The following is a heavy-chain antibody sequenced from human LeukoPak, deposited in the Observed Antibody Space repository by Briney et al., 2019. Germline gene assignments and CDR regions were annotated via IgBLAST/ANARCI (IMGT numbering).Heavy chain of an antibody. Sequence: PGGSLRLSCAASGFTFSSYDMHWVRQVTGKRLEWVSAIGIAGDTYYLDSVKGRFTISRENAKNSLYLQMNSLRAGDTAVYYCARGGDCDYWGQGTLVTVSS. CDR2: IGIAGDT. V-gene: IGHV3-13*04. CDR3: ARGGDCDY. J-gene: IGHJ4*02. CDR1: GFTFSSYD. D-gene: IGHD2-21*02.